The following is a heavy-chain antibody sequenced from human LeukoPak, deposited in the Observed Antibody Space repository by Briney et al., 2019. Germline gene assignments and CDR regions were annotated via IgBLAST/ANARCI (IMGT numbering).Heavy chain of an antibody. CDR2: IYYTGST. D-gene: IGHD1-26*01. V-gene: IGHV4-59*01. CDR3: ARGGNYWPQWWFDP. Sequence: SETLSLTCTVSGGSISSYYWSWIRQPPGKGLEWIGYIYYTGSTSYNPSLKSRVTMSLDASKNQFSLELNSVTPADTAVYYCARGGNYWPQWWFDPWGRGTLVSVSS. J-gene: IGHJ5*02. CDR1: GGSISSYY.